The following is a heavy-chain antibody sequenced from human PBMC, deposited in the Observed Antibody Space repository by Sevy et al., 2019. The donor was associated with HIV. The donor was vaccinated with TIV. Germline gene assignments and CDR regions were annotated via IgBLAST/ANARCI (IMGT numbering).Heavy chain of an antibody. J-gene: IGHJ4*02. CDR3: ARVRHSSGYYFPLDY. CDR1: GYTFTSYG. Sequence: ASVKVSCKASGYTFTSYGISWVRQAPGQGLEWMGGISAYNGNTNYAQKLQGRVTMTTDTSTITAYMELRSRRSDDTAVYYCARVRHSSGYYFPLDYWGQGTLVTVSS. D-gene: IGHD3-22*01. V-gene: IGHV1-18*04. CDR2: ISAYNGNT.